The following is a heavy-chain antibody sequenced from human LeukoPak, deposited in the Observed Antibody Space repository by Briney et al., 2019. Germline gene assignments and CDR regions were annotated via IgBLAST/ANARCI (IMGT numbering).Heavy chain of an antibody. J-gene: IGHJ5*02. D-gene: IGHD3-22*01. V-gene: IGHV4-59*01. CDR3: ARAGGNYYDTNWFDP. Sequence: TSETLSLTCTVSGGSISSYYWSWIRQPPGKGLEWIGYIYYSGSTNYNPSLKSRVTISVDTSKNQFSLKLSSVTAADTAVYYCARAGGNYYDTNWFDPWGQGTLVTVSS. CDR1: GGSISSYY. CDR2: IYYSGST.